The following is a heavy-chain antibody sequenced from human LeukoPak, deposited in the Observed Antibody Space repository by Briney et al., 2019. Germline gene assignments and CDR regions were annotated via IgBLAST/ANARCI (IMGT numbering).Heavy chain of an antibody. CDR1: GVSISTSFYY. Sequence: PSETLSLTCTVSGVSISTSFYYWGWIRQPPGKGLEWIGTIYYSGSTYYNPSLKSRVTISFATSRNQFSLRLTSVTAADTAIYYCARRAYYDSSGYHPTSGYFDLWGRGTLVTVSS. CDR2: IYYSGST. J-gene: IGHJ2*01. D-gene: IGHD3-22*01. CDR3: ARRAYYDSSGYHPTSGYFDL. V-gene: IGHV4-39*01.